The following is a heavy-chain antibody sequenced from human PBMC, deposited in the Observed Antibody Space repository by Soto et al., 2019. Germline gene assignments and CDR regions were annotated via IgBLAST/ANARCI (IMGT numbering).Heavy chain of an antibody. D-gene: IGHD2-2*01. CDR2: IYYSGNT. CDR1: GGSITSSNYH. CDR3: SRLTNARPGDD. Sequence: SETLSLTCTVSGGSITSSNYHWGWSRQPPGKGLEWIGTIYYSGNTYYNPSLKSRVTMSMDASKNQFSLTLSSVAVADTAVYYCSRLTNARPGDDWGQGTLVTVSS. J-gene: IGHJ4*02. V-gene: IGHV4-39*01.